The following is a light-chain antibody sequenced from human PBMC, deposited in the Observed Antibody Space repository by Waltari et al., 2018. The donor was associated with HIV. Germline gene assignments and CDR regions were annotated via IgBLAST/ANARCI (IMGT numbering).Light chain of an antibody. CDR2: EVS. CDR3: SSYTSSSTVV. CDR1: SSDVGGYNY. V-gene: IGLV2-14*01. Sequence: QSALTQPASVSGPPGQSITISCTGTSSDVGGYNYVSWYQQHPGKAPKLMIYEVSNRPSGVSNRFSGSKSGNTASLTISGLQAEDEADYYCSSYTSSSTVVFCGGTKLTVL. J-gene: IGLJ2*01.